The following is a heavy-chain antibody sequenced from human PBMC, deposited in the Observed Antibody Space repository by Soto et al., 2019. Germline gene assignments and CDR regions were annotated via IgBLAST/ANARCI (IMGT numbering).Heavy chain of an antibody. J-gene: IGHJ6*02. CDR3: ASDLVGASDSYGLDV. CDR1: GFTFSSYA. D-gene: IGHD1-26*01. CDR2: ISGSGGST. Sequence: GGSLRLSCAASGFTFSSYAMSWVRQAPGKGLEWVSAISGSGGSTYYADSVKGRFTISRDKSKNTLYLQMNSLRAEDTAVYYCASDLVGASDSYGLDVWGQGTPVTVSS. V-gene: IGHV3-23*01.